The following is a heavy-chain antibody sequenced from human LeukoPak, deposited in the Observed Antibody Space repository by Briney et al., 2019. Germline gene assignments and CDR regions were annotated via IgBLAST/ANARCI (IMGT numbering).Heavy chain of an antibody. CDR1: GYTFTEYY. J-gene: IGHJ6*03. CDR3: AREYYYNYYMDV. V-gene: IGHV1-2*02. Sequence: ASVKVSCKTSGYTFTEYYIHWVRQAPGQGLEWMGWINPNNGGTNYAQKFQGRVTMTRDTSISTAYMELSRLRSDDTAVYYCAREYYYNYYMDVWGKGTTVTISS. CDR2: INPNNGGT.